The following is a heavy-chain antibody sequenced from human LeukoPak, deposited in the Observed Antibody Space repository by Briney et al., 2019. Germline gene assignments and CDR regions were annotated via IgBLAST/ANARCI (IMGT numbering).Heavy chain of an antibody. J-gene: IGHJ4*02. CDR2: INHSGST. V-gene: IGHV4-34*01. CDR1: GGSLSGYY. Sequence: SETLSLTCAVYGGSLSGYYWSWIRQPPGKGLEWIGEINHSGSTNYNPSLKSRVTISVDTSKNQFSLKLRSVTAADTAVYFCARTLWQYYFDYWGQGTLVTVSS. D-gene: IGHD3-10*01. CDR3: ARTLWQYYFDY.